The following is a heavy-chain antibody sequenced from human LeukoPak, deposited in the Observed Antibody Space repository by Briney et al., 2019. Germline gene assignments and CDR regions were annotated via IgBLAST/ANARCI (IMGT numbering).Heavy chain of an antibody. CDR1: GFTFSDYW. Sequence: GGSLRLSCAASGFTFSDYWMSWVRQAPGKGLEWVSFISGSSRYIYYADSVRGRFTISRDNAKNSLYLQMNSLRPEDTAVYFCARDAGDLNDAFDIWGQGTMVSVSS. CDR2: ISGSSRYI. J-gene: IGHJ3*02. D-gene: IGHD3-16*01. V-gene: IGHV3-21*01. CDR3: ARDAGDLNDAFDI.